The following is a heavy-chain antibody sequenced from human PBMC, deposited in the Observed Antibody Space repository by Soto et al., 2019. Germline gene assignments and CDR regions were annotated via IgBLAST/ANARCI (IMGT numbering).Heavy chain of an antibody. Sequence: GGSLRLSCAASGFTFSSYSMNWVRQAPGKGLEWVSYISSSSSTIYYADSVKGRFTISRDNAKNSLYLQMNSLRAEDTAVYYCAREGEEGVVAFDIWGQGTMVTVSS. D-gene: IGHD3-10*01. CDR3: AREGEEGVVAFDI. V-gene: IGHV3-48*04. J-gene: IGHJ3*02. CDR2: ISSSSSTI. CDR1: GFTFSSYS.